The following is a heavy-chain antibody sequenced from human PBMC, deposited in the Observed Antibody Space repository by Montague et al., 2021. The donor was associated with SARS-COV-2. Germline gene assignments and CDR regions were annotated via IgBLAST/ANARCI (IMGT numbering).Heavy chain of an antibody. CDR3: AREFRTYGYGGQYWYFDL. Sequence: SETLFLTCTVSGGSISSSSYYWGWIRQPPGKGLEWIGSIYYSGSTYYNPSLKSRVTISVDTSKNQFSLKLSSVTAADTAVYYCAREFRTYGYGGQYWYFDLWGRGTLVTVSS. J-gene: IGHJ2*01. CDR2: IYYSGST. D-gene: IGHD3-10*01. V-gene: IGHV4-39*07. CDR1: GGSISSSSYY.